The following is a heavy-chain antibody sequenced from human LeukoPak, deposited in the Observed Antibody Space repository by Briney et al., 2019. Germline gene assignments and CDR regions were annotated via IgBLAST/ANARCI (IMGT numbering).Heavy chain of an antibody. D-gene: IGHD3-3*01. V-gene: IGHV1-2*02. CDR2: INPNSGGT. CDR3: ARSPGDFWSGYYMANYFDY. J-gene: IGHJ4*02. CDR1: GYTFTGYY. Sequence: ASVKVSCKASGYTFTGYYMHWVRQAPGQGLAWMGLINPNSGGTNYAQKFQGRVTMTRDTSISTAYMELSRLRSDDTAVYYCARSPGDFWSGYYMANYFDYWGQGTLVTVSS.